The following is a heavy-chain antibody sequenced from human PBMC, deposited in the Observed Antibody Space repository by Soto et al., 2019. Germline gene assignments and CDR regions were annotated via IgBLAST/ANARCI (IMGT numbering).Heavy chain of an antibody. J-gene: IGHJ5*01. D-gene: IGHD3-16*01. Sequence: QVQLVQSGAEVKKPGASVKVSCKASGYTFTNYGISWVRQAPGQGLEWMGWINTYNGNTNYAQKLQGRVTMTTDTPTSTAYRGLGGVRSADGAGYYCASARAWGLGDSGARGPLATFSS. CDR1: GYTFTNYG. V-gene: IGHV1-18*01. CDR2: INTYNGNT. CDR3: ASARAWGLGDS.